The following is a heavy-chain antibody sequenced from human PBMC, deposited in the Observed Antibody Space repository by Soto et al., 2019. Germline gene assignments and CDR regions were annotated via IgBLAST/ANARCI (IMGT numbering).Heavy chain of an antibody. J-gene: IGHJ4*02. D-gene: IGHD3-3*01. CDR3: ASLSNYDFWSGSIYHFDY. V-gene: IGHV3-23*01. CDR2: ISGSGGST. CDR1: GFTFSSYA. Sequence: PGGSLRLSCAASGFTFSSYAMSWVRQAPGKGLEWVSAISGSGGSTYYADSVKGRFTISRDNSKNTLYLQMNSLRAEDTAVYYCASLSNYDFWSGSIYHFDYWGQGTLVTVSS.